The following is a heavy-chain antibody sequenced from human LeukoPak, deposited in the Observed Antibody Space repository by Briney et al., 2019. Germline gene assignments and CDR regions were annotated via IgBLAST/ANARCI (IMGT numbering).Heavy chain of an antibody. D-gene: IGHD6-19*01. J-gene: IGHJ4*02. CDR2: FDPEDGET. CDR1: GYTLTELS. V-gene: IGHV1-24*01. CDR3: AKDLMVMAVADDFDY. Sequence: ASVKVSCKVSGYTLTELSMHWVRQAPGKGLEWMGGFDPEDGETIYAQKFQGRVTMTEDTSTDTAYMELSSLRAEDTAVYYCAKDLMVMAVADDFDYWGQGTLVTVSS.